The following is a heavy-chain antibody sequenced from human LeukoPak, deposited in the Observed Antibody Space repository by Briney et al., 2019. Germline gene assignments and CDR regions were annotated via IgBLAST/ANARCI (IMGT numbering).Heavy chain of an antibody. CDR2: IYTSGST. D-gene: IGHD3-3*01. J-gene: IGHJ6*02. Sequence: SETLSLTCTVSGVSISSHYWSWIRQPAGKGLEWIGRIYTSGSTNYNPSLKSRVTMSVDTSKNQFSLKLSSVTAADTAVYYCARDHFGVVPLLTYYYYGMDVWGQGTTVTVSS. CDR3: ARDHFGVVPLLTYYYYGMDV. V-gene: IGHV4-4*07. CDR1: GVSISSHY.